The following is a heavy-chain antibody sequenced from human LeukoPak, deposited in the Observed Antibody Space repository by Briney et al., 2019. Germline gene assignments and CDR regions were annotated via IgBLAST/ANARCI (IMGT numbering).Heavy chain of an antibody. J-gene: IGHJ5*02. CDR3: ARHAGTMIELNIWFDP. Sequence: GESLKISCKGSGYSFTSYWIGWVRQMPGKGLEWMGIIYPGDSDTRYSPSFQGQVTISADKSISTAYLQWSSLKASDTAMYYCARHAGTMIELNIWFDPWGQGTLVTVSS. CDR2: IYPGDSDT. V-gene: IGHV5-51*01. D-gene: IGHD3-22*01. CDR1: GYSFTSYW.